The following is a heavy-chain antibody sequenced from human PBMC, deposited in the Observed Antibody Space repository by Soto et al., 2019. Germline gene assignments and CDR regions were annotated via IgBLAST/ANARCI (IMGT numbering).Heavy chain of an antibody. CDR2: IYYSGST. CDR3: ARFRLLRGFDY. Sequence: SETLSLTCSVSGGSISGSSYYWGWIRQPPGKGLEWIGSIYYSGSTYYNPSLKSRVTISVDTSKNQFSLKLSSVTAADTAVYYCARFRLLRGFDYWGQGTLVTVSS. CDR1: GGSISGSSYY. J-gene: IGHJ4*02. V-gene: IGHV4-39*01. D-gene: IGHD3-22*01.